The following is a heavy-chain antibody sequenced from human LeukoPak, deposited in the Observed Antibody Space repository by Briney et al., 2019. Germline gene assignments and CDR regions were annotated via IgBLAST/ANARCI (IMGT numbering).Heavy chain of an antibody. CDR1: GYTFTSYG. V-gene: IGHV1-18*01. Sequence: ASVKVSCKASGYTFTSYGISWVRQAPGQGLEWVGWISAYNGNTNYAQKLQGRVTMTTDTSTSTAYMELRSLRSDDTAVYYCARSRDNVYSSGWYSPLFDPWGQGTLVTVSS. D-gene: IGHD6-19*01. J-gene: IGHJ5*02. CDR2: ISAYNGNT. CDR3: ARSRDNVYSSGWYSPLFDP.